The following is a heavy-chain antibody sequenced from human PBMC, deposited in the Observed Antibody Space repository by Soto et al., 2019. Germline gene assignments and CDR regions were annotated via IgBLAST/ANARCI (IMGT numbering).Heavy chain of an antibody. V-gene: IGHV4-39*01. Sequence: SETLSLTCAVSGVSIHNSHSFWGWIRQPPGKGLEFIGSMYYSGGANYNPSLKSRVTISLDTSKNQFSLTVNSVTAADTAIYYCGRVVVGATRQTDFDSWGQGTLVTVSS. CDR1: GVSIHNSHSF. D-gene: IGHD2-15*01. CDR2: MYYSGGA. CDR3: GRVVVGATRQTDFDS. J-gene: IGHJ5*01.